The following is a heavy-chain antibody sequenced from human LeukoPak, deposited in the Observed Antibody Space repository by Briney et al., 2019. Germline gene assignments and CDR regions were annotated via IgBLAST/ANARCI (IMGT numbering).Heavy chain of an antibody. CDR1: GFTFSNAW. CDR2: IKSKTDGGTT. V-gene: IGHV3-15*01. Sequence: PGGSLRLSCAASGFTFSNAWMSWVRQAPGKGLEWVGRIKSKTDGGTTDYAAPVKGRFTISRDDSKNTLYLQMNSLKTEDTAVYYCTTDRGQTLLNYYDSSGYPNDYWGQGTLVTVSS. J-gene: IGHJ4*02. D-gene: IGHD3-22*01. CDR3: TTDRGQTLLNYYDSSGYPNDY.